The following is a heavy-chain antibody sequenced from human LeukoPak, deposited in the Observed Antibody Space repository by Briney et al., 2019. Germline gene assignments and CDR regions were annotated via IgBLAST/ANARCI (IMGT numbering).Heavy chain of an antibody. CDR1: GFSFSIYW. CDR2: MKHDGTEK. V-gene: IGHV3-7*01. D-gene: IGHD5-24*01. J-gene: IGHJ4*02. Sequence: TGGSLRLSCAASGFSFSIYWMTWVRQAPGKGLEWAANMKHDGTEKYYVDSVKGRFTISRDNAEDSLFLQMDSLRAEDTAVYYCARQSFDGYHYPDYWGQGSLVTVSS. CDR3: ARQSFDGYHYPDY.